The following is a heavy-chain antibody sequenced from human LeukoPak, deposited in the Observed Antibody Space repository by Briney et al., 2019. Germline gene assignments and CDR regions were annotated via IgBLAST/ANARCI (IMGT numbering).Heavy chain of an antibody. J-gene: IGHJ4*02. V-gene: IGHV1-8*01. Sequence: ASVKVSCKASGYTFTSYDINWVRQATGQGLEWMGWMNPNSGNTGYAQKFQGRVTMTRNTSISTAYMELSSLRSEDTAVYYCARGHEKRQYYGYVWGSYRYGNYYFDYWGQGTLVTVSS. CDR2: MNPNSGNT. D-gene: IGHD3-16*02. CDR3: ARGHEKRQYYGYVWGSYRYGNYYFDY. CDR1: GYTFTSYD.